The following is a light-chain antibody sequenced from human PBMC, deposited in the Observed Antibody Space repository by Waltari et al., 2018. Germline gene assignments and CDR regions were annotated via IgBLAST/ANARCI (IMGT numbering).Light chain of an antibody. CDR2: VAS. CDR3: QQSYSTPYT. CDR1: QSISSY. Sequence: DIQMTQSPSSLSASVGDRVTITCRASQSISSYLNWYQQIPGKAPKLLIYVASSLQSGVPSRFSGSGSGTDFTLTISSLQPEDFVTYYCQQSYSTPYTFGQGTKLEIK. J-gene: IGKJ2*01. V-gene: IGKV1-39*01.